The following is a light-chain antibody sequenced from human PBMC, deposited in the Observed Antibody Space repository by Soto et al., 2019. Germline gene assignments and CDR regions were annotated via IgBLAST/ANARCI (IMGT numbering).Light chain of an antibody. J-gene: IGLJ1*01. CDR1: SSDVGGYNY. Sequence: QSVLTQPRSVSGSPGQSVTISCTGTSSDVGGYNYVSWYQQHPGKAPKLMIYDVSKRPSGVPDRFSGSKSGNTASLTISGLQAEDEADSYCCSYAGSYTPRVFGTGTKVTVL. V-gene: IGLV2-11*01. CDR2: DVS. CDR3: CSYAGSYTPRV.